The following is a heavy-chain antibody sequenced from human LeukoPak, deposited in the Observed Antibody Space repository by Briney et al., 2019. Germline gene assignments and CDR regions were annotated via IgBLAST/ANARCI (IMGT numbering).Heavy chain of an antibody. CDR3: AKDSSNYYYYYMDV. V-gene: IGHV3-30*02. CDR2: IWYGGSNN. J-gene: IGHJ6*03. Sequence: GGSLRLSCAASGFTFSNYGMHWVRQAPGKGLEWVAVIWYGGSNNCYVDSVRGRFTISRDNSKNTLYLQMSSLRPEDTAVYYCAKDSSNYYYYYMDVWGKGTTVTVSS. CDR1: GFTFSNYG.